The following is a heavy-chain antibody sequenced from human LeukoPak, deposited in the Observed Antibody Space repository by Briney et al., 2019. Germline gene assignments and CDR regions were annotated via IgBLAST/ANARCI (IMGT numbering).Heavy chain of an antibody. J-gene: IGHJ4*02. CDR3: ARHGATVTTPPYFAS. Sequence: SETLSLTCTVSGGSISSGDYYWSWIPQPPEKGLEWIGYIYYSGSTNYNPSLKLRITISVDTSKNHFSLTLSSVTAPDTAVYYCARHGATVTTPPYFASWGQGTLVTVSS. D-gene: IGHD4-17*01. CDR2: IYYSGST. CDR1: GGSISSGDYY. V-gene: IGHV4-30-4*01.